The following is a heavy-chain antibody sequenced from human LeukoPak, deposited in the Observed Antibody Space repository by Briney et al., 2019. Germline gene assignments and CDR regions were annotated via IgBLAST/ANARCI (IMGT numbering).Heavy chain of an antibody. V-gene: IGHV4-34*01. J-gene: IGHJ4*02. CDR3: ARDPHCSSTSCYVRGFDY. CDR2: INHSGST. CDR1: GGSFSGYY. Sequence: SETLSLTCAVYGGSFSGYYWSWIRQPPGKGLEWIGEINHSGSTNYNPSLESRVTISVDTSKNQFSLKLSSVTAADTAVYYCARDPHCSSTSCYVRGFDYWGQGTLVTVSS. D-gene: IGHD2-2*01.